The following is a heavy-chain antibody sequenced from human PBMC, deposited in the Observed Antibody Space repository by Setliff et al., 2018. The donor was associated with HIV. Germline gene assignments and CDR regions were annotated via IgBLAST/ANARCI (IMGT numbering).Heavy chain of an antibody. D-gene: IGHD6-19*01. J-gene: IGHJ4*02. CDR1: GYTFTGYY. Sequence: ASVKVSCKASGYTFTGYYMHWVRQAPGQGLEWMGWINPNSGGTNYAQKFQGRVTMTRDTSITTAYMELSSLRSDDTAVYYCARYTSGWFHFDYWGQGTLVTVS. CDR3: ARYTSGWFHFDY. CDR2: INPNSGGT. V-gene: IGHV1-2*02.